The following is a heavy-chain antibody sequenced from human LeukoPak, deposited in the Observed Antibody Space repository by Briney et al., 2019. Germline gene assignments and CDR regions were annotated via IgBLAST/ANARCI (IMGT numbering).Heavy chain of an antibody. CDR2: IYYSGST. D-gene: IGHD6-13*01. V-gene: IGHV4-39*07. CDR1: GGSISSSNYY. CDR3: ARVLAAEVGWFDP. Sequence: PSETLSLTCTVSGGSISSSNYYWGWIRQPPGKGLEWIGSIYYSGSTYYNPSLKSRVTISVDTSKNQFSLKLSSVTAADTAVYYCARVLAAEVGWFDPWGQGTLVTVSS. J-gene: IGHJ5*02.